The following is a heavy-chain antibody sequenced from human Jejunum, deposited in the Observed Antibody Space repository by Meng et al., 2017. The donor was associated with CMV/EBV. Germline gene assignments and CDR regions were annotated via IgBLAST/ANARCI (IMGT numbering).Heavy chain of an antibody. Sequence: LDDYGMSWVRQAPGKGLEWVSGINWNGGSTGYADSVKGRFTISRDNAKNSLYLQMNSLRAEDTALYYCARDRVRGVIIALYGMDVWGQGTTVTVSS. D-gene: IGHD3-10*01. J-gene: IGHJ6*02. V-gene: IGHV3-20*03. CDR3: ARDRVRGVIIALYGMDV. CDR1: LDDYG. CDR2: INWNGGST.